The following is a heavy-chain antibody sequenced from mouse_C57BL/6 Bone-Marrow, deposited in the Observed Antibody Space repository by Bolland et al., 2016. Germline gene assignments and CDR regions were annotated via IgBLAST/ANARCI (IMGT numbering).Heavy chain of an antibody. CDR3: ARKAIRPYYAMDY. CDR2: GGT. D-gene: IGHD2-12*01. Sequence: GGTSYNQKFKGKATLTVHKSSSTAYMELRSLTSEDSAVYYCARKAIRPYYAMDYWGQGTS. V-gene: IGHV1-26*01. J-gene: IGHJ4*01.